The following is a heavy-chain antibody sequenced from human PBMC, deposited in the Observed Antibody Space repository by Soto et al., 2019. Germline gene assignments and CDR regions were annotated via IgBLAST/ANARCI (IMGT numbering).Heavy chain of an antibody. D-gene: IGHD2-2*02. CDR3: ARPGGSLVPAAIGRGPIGSLIGSWFDP. CDR2: INAGNGNT. V-gene: IGHV1-3*01. Sequence: ASVKVSCKASGYTFTSYAMHWVREAPGQRLEWMGWINAGNGNTKYSQKFQGRVTITRDTSASTAYMELSSLRSEDTAVYYCARPGGSLVPAAIGRGPIGSLIGSWFDPWGQGTLVTVSS. J-gene: IGHJ5*02. CDR1: GYTFTSYA.